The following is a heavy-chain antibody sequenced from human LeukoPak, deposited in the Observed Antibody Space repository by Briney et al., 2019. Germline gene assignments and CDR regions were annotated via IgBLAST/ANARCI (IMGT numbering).Heavy chain of an antibody. V-gene: IGHV3-33*01. D-gene: IGHD3-10*01. J-gene: IGHJ4*02. CDR2: IWYDGSNK. CDR1: GFTFSNYG. Sequence: QLGGSLRLSCAASGFTFSNYGMHWVRQAPGKGLEWVATIWYDGSNKNYVDSVKGRFTISRDNSKNTLFLEMNSLRAEDTAVYYCAREGYHMLRGLDDWGQGTLVTVSS. CDR3: AREGYHMLRGLDD.